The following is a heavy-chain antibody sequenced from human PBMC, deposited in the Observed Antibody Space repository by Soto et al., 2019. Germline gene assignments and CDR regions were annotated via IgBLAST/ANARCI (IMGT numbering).Heavy chain of an antibody. CDR2: IKQDGSEK. CDR1: GFKISSSS. CDR3: ARGIAAAGTWDYYYYGMDV. J-gene: IGHJ6*02. V-gene: IGHV3-7*03. D-gene: IGHD6-13*01. Sequence: PGGSLRLSCAAFGFKISSSSMNWVRQAPGRGLEWVANIKQDGSEKYYVDSVKGRFTISRDNAKNSLYLQMNSLRAEDTAVYHCARGIAAAGTWDYYYYGMDVWGQGTTVTVSS.